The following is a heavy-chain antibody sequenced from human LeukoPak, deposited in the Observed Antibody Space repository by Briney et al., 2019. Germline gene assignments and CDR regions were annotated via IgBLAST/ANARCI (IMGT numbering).Heavy chain of an antibody. D-gene: IGHD2-15*01. V-gene: IGHV3-11*01. CDR3: ARDHRAATYYFDY. Sequence: GGSLGLSCAASGFTFSDYYMSWIRQAPGKGLEWVSYISSSGSTIYYADSVKGRFTISRDNAKNSLYLQMNSLRAEDTAVYYCARDHRAATYYFDYWGQGTLVTVSS. J-gene: IGHJ4*02. CDR2: ISSSGSTI. CDR1: GFTFSDYY.